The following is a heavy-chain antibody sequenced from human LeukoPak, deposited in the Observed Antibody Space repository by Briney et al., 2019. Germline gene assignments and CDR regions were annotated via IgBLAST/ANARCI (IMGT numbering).Heavy chain of an antibody. CDR2: IWYDGSNK. D-gene: IGHD2-2*01. J-gene: IGHJ6*02. Sequence: PGGSLRLSCAASGFTFDAYAMHWVRQAPGKGLEWVAVIWYDGSNKYYADSVKGRFTISRDNSKNTLYLQMNSLRAEDTAVYYCARDNQGGRRYCSTTSCLDYYYYGMDVWGQGTTVTVSS. V-gene: IGHV3-33*08. CDR3: ARDNQGGRRYCSTTSCLDYYYYGMDV. CDR1: GFTFDAYA.